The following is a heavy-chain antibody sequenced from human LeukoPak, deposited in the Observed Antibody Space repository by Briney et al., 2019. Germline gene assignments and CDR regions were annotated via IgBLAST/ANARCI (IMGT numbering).Heavy chain of an antibody. D-gene: IGHD6-13*01. CDR3: ARLSLAAENY. CDR1: GGSISSSSYY. CDR2: IFYRGRT. Sequence: PSETLSLTCTVSGGSISSSSYYWGWIRQPPGKGLEWIGSIFYRGRTYYNPSLKSRVTISVDTSKNQFSLTLSSVTASDTAVYYCARLSLAAENYWGQGTLVTVSS. V-gene: IGHV4-39*01. J-gene: IGHJ4*01.